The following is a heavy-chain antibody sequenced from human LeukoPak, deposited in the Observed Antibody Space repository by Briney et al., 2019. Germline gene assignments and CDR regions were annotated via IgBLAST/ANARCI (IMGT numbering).Heavy chain of an antibody. J-gene: IGHJ4*02. V-gene: IGHV2-70*04. CDR2: IDWDDDK. CDR3: ARSIVVVPAAASSFDY. D-gene: IGHD2-2*01. Sequence: ESGPTLVNPTQTLTLTCALSGFSLSTSGMRVSWIRQPPGKALEWLARIDWDDDKFYSTSLKTRLTISKDTSKNQVVLTMTNMDPVDTATYYCARSIVVVPAAASSFDYWGQGTLVTVSS. CDR1: GFSLSTSGMR.